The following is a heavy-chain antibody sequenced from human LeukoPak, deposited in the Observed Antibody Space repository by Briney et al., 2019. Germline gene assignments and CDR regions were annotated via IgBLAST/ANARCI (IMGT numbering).Heavy chain of an antibody. D-gene: IGHD6-13*01. V-gene: IGHV3-23*01. CDR3: AKGSPKTQQFAY. J-gene: IGHJ4*02. CDR2: ISDSGGST. Sequence: WGSLRLSCAASGFTFRGYAMSWVRQAPGKGLEWVSVISDSGGSTYYAYSVKRRFTITRDNSKTPLYLQMHRLRAEQTAVYYCAKGSPKTQQFAYWGQGSLVTVYS. CDR1: GFTFRGYA.